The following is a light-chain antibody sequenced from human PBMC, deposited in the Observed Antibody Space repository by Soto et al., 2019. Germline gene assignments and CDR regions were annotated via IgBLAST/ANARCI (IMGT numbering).Light chain of an antibody. CDR1: SSNIGSNY. CDR2: RNN. Sequence: QSVLTQPRSASGTPGQRVTISCSESSSNIGSNYVYWYQQLPGTAPKLLIYRNNQRPSGVPDRFSGSKSGTSASLAISGLRSEDEADYYCAAWDASLSGRVFGTGTKVTVL. J-gene: IGLJ1*01. V-gene: IGLV1-47*01. CDR3: AAWDASLSGRV.